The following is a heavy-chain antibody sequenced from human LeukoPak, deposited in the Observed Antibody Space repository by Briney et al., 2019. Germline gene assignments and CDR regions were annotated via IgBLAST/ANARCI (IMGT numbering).Heavy chain of an antibody. V-gene: IGHV1-69*04. CDR3: ARARLPTVVVTAIRRDAFDI. Sequence: SVKVSCKASGGTFSSYAISWVRQAPGQGLEWMGRIIPILGIANYAQKFQGRVTVTADKSTSTAYMELSSLRSEDTAVYYCARARLPTVVVTAIRRDAFDIWGQGTMVTVSS. D-gene: IGHD2-21*02. CDR1: GGTFSSYA. CDR2: IIPILGIA. J-gene: IGHJ3*02.